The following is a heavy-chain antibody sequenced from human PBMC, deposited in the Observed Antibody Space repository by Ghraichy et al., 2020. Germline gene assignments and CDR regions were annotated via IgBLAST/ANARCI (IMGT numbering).Heavy chain of an antibody. CDR3: ARHGAYRFDY. Sequence: SETLSLTCTVSGGSITSSSYYWGWVRQPPGKGLAWIGRFYYSGDTYYNPSLKSRLTVSVDTSKNQLSLKLTSVTAADAAVYYCARHGAYRFDYWGQGTLVTVSS. V-gene: IGHV4-39*01. D-gene: IGHD5-18*01. CDR2: FYYSGDT. CDR1: GGSITSSSYY. J-gene: IGHJ4*02.